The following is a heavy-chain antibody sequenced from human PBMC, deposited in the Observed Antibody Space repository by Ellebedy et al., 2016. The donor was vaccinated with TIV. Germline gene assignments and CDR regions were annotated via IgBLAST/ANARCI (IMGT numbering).Heavy chain of an antibody. Sequence: MPSETLSLTCAVYGGSVSAYYWSWIRQPPGQAPECTGYLNHRGNTAYTNYNPALKRRVSMSLDTSKKQFSLKLSSVTAADTAVYYCARRREGGVYFDHWGQGTLVTVSS. CDR1: GGSVSAYY. D-gene: IGHD3-16*01. CDR2: LNHRGNTAYT. V-gene: IGHV4-34*01. J-gene: IGHJ4*02. CDR3: ARRREGGVYFDH.